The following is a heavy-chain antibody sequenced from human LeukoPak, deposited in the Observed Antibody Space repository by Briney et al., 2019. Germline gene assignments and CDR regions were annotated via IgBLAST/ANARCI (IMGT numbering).Heavy chain of an antibody. Sequence: GGSLRLSCAASGFTFSSYAMHWVRQAPGKGLEWVAVISYDGSNKYYADSVKGRFTISRDNSKNTLYLQVNSLRAEDTAVYYCARGTVTTRLSFDYWGQGTLVTVSS. D-gene: IGHD4-17*01. CDR2: ISYDGSNK. J-gene: IGHJ4*02. CDR1: GFTFSSYA. CDR3: ARGTVTTRLSFDY. V-gene: IGHV3-30*04.